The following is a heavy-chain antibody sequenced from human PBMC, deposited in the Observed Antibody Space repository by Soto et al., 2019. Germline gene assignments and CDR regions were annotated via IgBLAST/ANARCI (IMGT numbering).Heavy chain of an antibody. CDR3: ARDLVGIVVVVTPFGFDP. D-gene: IGHD2-15*01. CDR2: ISAYNGNT. Sequence: ASVKVSCKASGYTFTSYGIIWVRQAPGQGLEWMGWISAYNGNTNYAQKLQGRVTMTTDTSTSTAYMELRSLRSDDTAVYYCARDLVGIVVVVTPFGFDPWGQGTLVTVSS. V-gene: IGHV1-18*01. J-gene: IGHJ5*02. CDR1: GYTFTSYG.